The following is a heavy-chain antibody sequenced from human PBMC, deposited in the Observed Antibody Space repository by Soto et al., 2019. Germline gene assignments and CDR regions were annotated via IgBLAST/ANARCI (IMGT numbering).Heavy chain of an antibody. CDR3: ARRDYYGSGIYYFDS. CDR2: LNPANGDT. Sequence: GASVKVSCKASGYTFTRSPIHWVRQAPGQGLEWMGWLNPANGDTGYSQNFQGRVTITRDTSASTAYMEMNSLRSEDTAVYYCARRDYYGSGIYYFDSWGQGTQVTVSS. J-gene: IGHJ4*02. CDR1: GYTFTRSP. V-gene: IGHV1-3*01. D-gene: IGHD3-10*01.